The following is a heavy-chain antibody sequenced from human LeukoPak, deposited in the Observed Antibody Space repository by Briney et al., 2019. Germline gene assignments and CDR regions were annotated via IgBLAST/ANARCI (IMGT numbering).Heavy chain of an antibody. J-gene: IGHJ4*02. V-gene: IGHV4-30-2*01. Sequence: PSETLSLTCTVSGGSISSGGYYWSWIRQPPGKGLEWIGYIYHSGSTYYNPSLKGRVTISVDTSKNQFSLNLSSVTAADTAIYYCARDRRPIDYWGQGTLVTVSS. CDR1: GGSISSGGYY. CDR3: ARDRRPIDY. CDR2: IYHSGST.